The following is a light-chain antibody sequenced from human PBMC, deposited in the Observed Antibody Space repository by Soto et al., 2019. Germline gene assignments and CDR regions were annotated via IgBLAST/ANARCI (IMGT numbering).Light chain of an antibody. CDR3: QQYNTWPPIT. V-gene: IGKV3-15*01. CDR1: QSVSRY. Sequence: EIVLTQSPATLSLSPGERATLSCRASQSVSRYLAWYQQKPGQTPRLLIYDTSIRATGVPARFSGSRSGAEFTLTISSLQSEDFAVYYCQQYNTWPPITFGQGTRLEI. J-gene: IGKJ5*01. CDR2: DTS.